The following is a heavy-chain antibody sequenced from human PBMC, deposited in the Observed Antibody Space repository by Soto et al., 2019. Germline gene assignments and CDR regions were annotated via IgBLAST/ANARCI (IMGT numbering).Heavy chain of an antibody. Sequence: QVQLQESGPGLARPSQTLSLTCAVSGGPVSGDDLYGSWIRHLPGKGLEWIANVYHTRTTYYNPSLKSRVSMSVDTSQNQFSLILASVTAADTAVYYCARALVTDYNSRDYHYYFAMDVWGQGTSVTVSS. CDR3: ARALVTDYNSRDYHYYFAMDV. CDR2: VYHTRTT. V-gene: IGHV4-31*02. D-gene: IGHD3-22*01. CDR1: GGPVSGDDLY. J-gene: IGHJ6*02.